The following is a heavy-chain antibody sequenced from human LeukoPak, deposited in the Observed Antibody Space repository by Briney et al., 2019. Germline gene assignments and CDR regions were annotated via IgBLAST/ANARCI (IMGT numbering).Heavy chain of an antibody. J-gene: IGHJ6*02. CDR3: ARDRRGVFHSYYYYYGMDV. D-gene: IGHD2-21*01. Sequence: PSETLSLTCTVSGGSISSGGYYWSWIRQHPGKGLEWIGYIYYNGSTYYNPSLKSRVTISVDTSKNQFSLKLSSVTAADTAVYYCARDRRGVFHSYYYYYGMDVWGQGTTVTVSS. V-gene: IGHV4-31*03. CDR1: GGSISSGGYY. CDR2: IYYNGST.